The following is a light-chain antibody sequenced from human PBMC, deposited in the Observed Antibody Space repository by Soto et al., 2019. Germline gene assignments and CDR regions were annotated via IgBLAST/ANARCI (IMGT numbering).Light chain of an antibody. CDR3: CSHAGSYTYV. CDR1: SSDVGGYNY. Sequence: QSVLTQPRSVSGSPGQSLTISCTGTSSDVGGYNYVSWYQQYPDKVPKLMIYDVTKRPSGVPDRFSGSKSGNTASLTISGLQAEDEADYYCCSHAGSYTYVFGTGTKLTVL. V-gene: IGLV2-11*01. J-gene: IGLJ1*01. CDR2: DVT.